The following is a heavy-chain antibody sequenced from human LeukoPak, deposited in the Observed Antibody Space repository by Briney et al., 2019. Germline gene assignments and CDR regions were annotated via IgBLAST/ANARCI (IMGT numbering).Heavy chain of an antibody. Sequence: ASVKVSCKASGYTFTSYYMHWVLQAPGQGLEWMGIINPSGGSTSYAQKFQGRVTMTRDTSTSTVYMELRSLRHEYTAVYYCARSVGATPHFDYWGQGTLVTVSS. V-gene: IGHV1-46*01. CDR1: GYTFTSYY. D-gene: IGHD1-26*01. J-gene: IGHJ4*02. CDR3: ARSVGATPHFDY. CDR2: INPSGGST.